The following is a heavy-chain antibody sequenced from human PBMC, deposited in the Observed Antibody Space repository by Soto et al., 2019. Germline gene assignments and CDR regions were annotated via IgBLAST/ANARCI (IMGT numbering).Heavy chain of an antibody. CDR1: RFNFSAAW. CDR3: AKGGSGWYFRRNWFDP. D-gene: IGHD6-19*01. Sequence: GGSLRLSCVASRFNFSAAWVNWIRQAPGKGLEWVSAISGSGGSTYYADSVKGRFTISRDNSKNTLYLQMNSLRAEDTAVYYCAKGGSGWYFRRNWFDPWGQGTLVTVS. CDR2: ISGSGGST. J-gene: IGHJ5*02. V-gene: IGHV3-23*01.